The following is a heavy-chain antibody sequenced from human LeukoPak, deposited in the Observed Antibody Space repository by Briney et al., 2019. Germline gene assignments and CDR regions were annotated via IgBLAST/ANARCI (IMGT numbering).Heavy chain of an antibody. D-gene: IGHD6-19*01. CDR1: GYTFTSYY. J-gene: IGHJ4*02. V-gene: IGHV1-46*01. CDR3: AANQGSGWLPDY. CDR2: INPSGGST. Sequence: ASVKVSCKASGYTFTSYYMHWVRQAPGQGLEWMGIINPSGGSTSYAQKFQGRVTMTRDTSTSTVYMELSSLRSEDTAVYYCAANQGSGWLPDYWGQGTLVTVSS.